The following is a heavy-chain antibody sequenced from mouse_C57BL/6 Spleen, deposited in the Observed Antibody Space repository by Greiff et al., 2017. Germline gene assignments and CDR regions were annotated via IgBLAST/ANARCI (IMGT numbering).Heavy chain of an antibody. D-gene: IGHD2-3*01. CDR3: ARAYDGYSFFDY. J-gene: IGHJ2*01. CDR1: GFTFSSYA. Sequence: DVMLVESGGGLVKPGGSLKLSCAASGFTFSSYAMSWVRQTPEKRLEWVATISDGGSYTYYPDNVKGRFTISRDNAKNNLYLQMSHLKSEDTAMYYSARAYDGYSFFDYWGQGTTLTVSS. CDR2: ISDGGSYT. V-gene: IGHV5-4*03.